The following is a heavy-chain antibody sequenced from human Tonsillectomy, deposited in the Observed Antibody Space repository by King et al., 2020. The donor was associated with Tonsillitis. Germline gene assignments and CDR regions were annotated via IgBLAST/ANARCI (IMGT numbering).Heavy chain of an antibody. Sequence: VQLVESGGGLIQPGGSLRLYWAASGFSVSRTYMNWVRQAPGKGLEWVSIISSADNTYYANSVKGRFTISRDSSKNTLFLQMNSLGAEDTATYYCARAPYSTSSFYFDFWGQGTLVTVSS. V-gene: IGHV3-53*01. CDR2: ISSADNT. CDR1: GFSVSRTY. CDR3: ARAPYSTSSFYFDF. J-gene: IGHJ4*02. D-gene: IGHD6-6*01.